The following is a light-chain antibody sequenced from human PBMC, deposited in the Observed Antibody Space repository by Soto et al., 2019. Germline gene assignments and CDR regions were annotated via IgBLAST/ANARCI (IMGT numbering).Light chain of an antibody. V-gene: IGKV1-27*01. CDR1: QGISNY. Sequence: DIQMTQFPSSLSASVGDRVTITCRASQGISNYLAWYQQKPGKVPKLLIYAASTLQSGVPSRFSGSGSGTDFTLTISSLQPEDVATYYCQKYNSAPPVTFGGGTKVEIK. J-gene: IGKJ4*01. CDR3: QKYNSAPPVT. CDR2: AAS.